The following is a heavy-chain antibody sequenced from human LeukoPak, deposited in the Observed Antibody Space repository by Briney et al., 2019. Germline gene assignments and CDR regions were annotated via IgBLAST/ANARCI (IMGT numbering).Heavy chain of an antibody. V-gene: IGHV3-30-3*01. J-gene: IGHJ4*02. Sequence: GRSLRLSCAASGFTFSSYAMHWVRQAPGKGLEWVAVISYDGSNKYHADSVKGRFTISRDNSKNTLYLQMNSLRAEDTAVYYCAKDSYRGYSYGAFDYWGQGTLVTVSS. D-gene: IGHD5-18*01. CDR1: GFTFSSYA. CDR3: AKDSYRGYSYGAFDY. CDR2: ISYDGSNK.